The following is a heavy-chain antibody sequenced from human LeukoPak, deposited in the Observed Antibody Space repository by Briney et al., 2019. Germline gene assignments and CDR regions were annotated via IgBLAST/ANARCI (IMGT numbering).Heavy chain of an antibody. Sequence: SETLSLTCAVYGGSFSGYYWSWTRQPPGKGLEWIGEINHSGSTNYNPSLKSRVTISVDTSKNQFSLKLSSVTAADTAVYYCARRTHSIVVVPAARSGCFDPWGQGTLVTVSS. V-gene: IGHV4-34*01. D-gene: IGHD2-2*01. J-gene: IGHJ5*02. CDR1: GGSFSGYY. CDR2: INHSGST. CDR3: ARRTHSIVVVPAARSGCFDP.